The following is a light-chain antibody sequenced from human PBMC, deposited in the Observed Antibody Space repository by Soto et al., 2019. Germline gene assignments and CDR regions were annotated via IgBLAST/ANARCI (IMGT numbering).Light chain of an antibody. CDR3: QQLYGYPLT. Sequence: IQLTQSPSSLSASVGDRVTITCRASQDISRSLAWYQQRPGRAPRLLIYLASNLQSGVPSRFSGSGSGTDFTLTIGGLQPEDCATYHCQQLYGYPLTFGGGTRVEIK. V-gene: IGKV1-9*01. CDR2: LAS. J-gene: IGKJ4*01. CDR1: QDISRS.